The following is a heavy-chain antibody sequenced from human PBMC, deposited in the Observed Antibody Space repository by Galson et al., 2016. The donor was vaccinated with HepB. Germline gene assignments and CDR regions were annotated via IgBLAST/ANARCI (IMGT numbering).Heavy chain of an antibody. J-gene: IGHJ4*02. V-gene: IGHV4-34*01. CDR3: ARGLRHLYMVRGVVPYYFDH. Sequence: SETLSLTCVVYGESFSGYYWTWIRQSPGKGLEWIGEINHSGDTNYNPSLKSRVTISVDTSKNQFSLNVTSVTAADTAVYYCARGLRHLYMVRGVVPYYFDHWGQGTLATVSS. D-gene: IGHD3-10*01. CDR2: INHSGDT. CDR1: GESFSGYY.